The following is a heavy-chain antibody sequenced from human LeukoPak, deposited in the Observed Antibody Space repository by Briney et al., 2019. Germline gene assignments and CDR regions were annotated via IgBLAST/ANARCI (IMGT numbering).Heavy chain of an antibody. CDR1: GFTFSSYA. J-gene: IGHJ4*02. Sequence: QPGGSLRLSCAASGFTFSSYAMSWVRQAPGKGLEWVSAISGSGGSTYYADSVKGRFTISRDNSKNTLYLQMNSLRAEDTAVYYCAKAYNYGSGSYYSFFDNWGQGTLVTVSS. V-gene: IGHV3-23*01. CDR2: ISGSGGST. CDR3: AKAYNYGSGSYYSFFDN. D-gene: IGHD3-10*01.